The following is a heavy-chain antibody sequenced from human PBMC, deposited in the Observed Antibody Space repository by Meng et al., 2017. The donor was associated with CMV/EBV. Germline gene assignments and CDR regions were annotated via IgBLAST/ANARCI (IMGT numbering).Heavy chain of an antibody. CDR3: ARDGAAAGYYYYYGMDV. Sequence: GESLKIPCSASGFTFSSYSMNWVRQASGKGLEWVSSISSSSSYIYYADAVKGRFTISRGNAKNSLYLQMNSLRAENMAVYYGARDGAAAGYYYYYGMDVWGQGTTVTVSS. V-gene: IGHV3-21*01. D-gene: IGHD6-13*01. CDR2: ISSSSSYI. CDR1: GFTFSSYS. J-gene: IGHJ6*02.